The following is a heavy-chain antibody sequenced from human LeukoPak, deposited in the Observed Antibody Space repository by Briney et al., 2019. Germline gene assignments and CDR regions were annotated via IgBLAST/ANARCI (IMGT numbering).Heavy chain of an antibody. CDR2: ITPDGSST. V-gene: IGHV3-74*01. CDR1: GFSSSTYW. Sequence: GGSLRLSCAASGFSSSTYWMHWVRQVPGKGPEWVSHITPDGSSTNYADSVKGRFIISRDNAKNTLYLQMNSLRAEDTAVYYCSSQISRGGNWGQGTLVTVSS. CDR3: SSQISRGGN. J-gene: IGHJ4*02. D-gene: IGHD3-16*01.